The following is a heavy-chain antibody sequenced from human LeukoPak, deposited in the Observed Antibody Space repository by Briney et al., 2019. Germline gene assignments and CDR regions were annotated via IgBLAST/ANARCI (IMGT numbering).Heavy chain of an antibody. CDR1: GVSISSYY. CDR2: IYTSGST. D-gene: IGHD3-3*01. V-gene: IGHV4-4*07. Sequence: PSETLSLTCTGSGVSISSYYWSWIRQPAGKGLEWIGRIYTSGSTNYNPSLKSRVTMSVDTTKNQFSLQLSSVTAADTAVYYCARSHSDSSFDYWGQGTLVTVSS. CDR3: ARSHSDSSFDY. J-gene: IGHJ4*02.